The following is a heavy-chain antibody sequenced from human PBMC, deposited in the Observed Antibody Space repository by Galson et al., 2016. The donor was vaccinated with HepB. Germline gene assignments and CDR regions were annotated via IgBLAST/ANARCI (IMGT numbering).Heavy chain of an antibody. V-gene: IGHV3-23*01. J-gene: IGHJ5*02. CDR3: AREDLLDVSGSRKYHTNYFDL. D-gene: IGHD5-24*01. CDR1: GFSFSTYA. CDR2: VSPSGSRT. Sequence: SLRLSCAGSGFSFSTYAMTWVRQAPGRGLEWISAVSPSGSRTYYIDSVRGRFTVSRDNSEHTVHLQLNSLSVEDTALYYCAREDLLDVSGSRKYHTNYFDLWGRGTLVTVSS.